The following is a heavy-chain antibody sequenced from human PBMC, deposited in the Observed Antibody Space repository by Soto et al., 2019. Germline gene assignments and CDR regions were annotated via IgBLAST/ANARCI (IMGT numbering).Heavy chain of an antibody. CDR2: IYFIGSS. CDR1: GGSISSYSSY. Sequence: TLSLTCTVSGGSISSYSSYWGWIRQPPGKGLEWIGSIYFIGSSYHNPSLKSRVTISVDTSNNQFSLKLSSMTAEDTAVYYCAKVAYSYGYGYWGQGTLVTVSS. V-gene: IGHV4-39*07. J-gene: IGHJ4*02. D-gene: IGHD5-18*01. CDR3: AKVAYSYGYGY.